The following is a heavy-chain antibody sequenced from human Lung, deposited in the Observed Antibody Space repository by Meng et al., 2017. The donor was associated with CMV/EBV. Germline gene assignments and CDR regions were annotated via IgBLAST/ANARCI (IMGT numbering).Heavy chain of an antibody. V-gene: IGHV3-48*04. Sequence: GESXKISCVASGFTFRTYGMNWVRQAPGKGLEWVSHINSESTNIGYADSVKGRFTISRDIAGNSLYLQMNSLRAEDTAVYYCATDPDVDYDFDYWGQGTLVTVSS. CDR1: GFTFRTYG. CDR3: ATDPDVDYDFDY. D-gene: IGHD4-17*01. CDR2: INSESTNI. J-gene: IGHJ4*02.